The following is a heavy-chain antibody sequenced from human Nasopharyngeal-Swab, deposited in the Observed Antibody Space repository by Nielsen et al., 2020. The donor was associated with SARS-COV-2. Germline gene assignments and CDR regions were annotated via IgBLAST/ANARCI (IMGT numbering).Heavy chain of an antibody. CDR1: GFTVSSNY. V-gene: IGHV4-34*08. J-gene: IGHJ4*02. CDR3: ATVDLDY. D-gene: IGHD5-24*01. Sequence: ESLKISCAASGFTVSSNYMSWIRQPPGKGLEWIGEINHSGSTNYNPSLKSRVTISVDTSKNQFSLKLSSVTAADTAVYYCATVDLDYWGQGTLVTVSS. CDR2: INHSGST.